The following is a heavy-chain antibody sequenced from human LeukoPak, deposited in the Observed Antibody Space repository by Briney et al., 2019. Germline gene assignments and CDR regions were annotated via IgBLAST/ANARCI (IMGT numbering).Heavy chain of an antibody. J-gene: IGHJ4*02. V-gene: IGHV3-43*02. Sequence: GGSLRLSCAASGFTFDDYAMHWVRQAPGKGLEWVSLISGDGGSTYYADSVKGRFTISRDNSKNSLYLQMNSLRTEDTALYYCAEDMAPDTAMVTSFDYWGQGTLVTVSS. D-gene: IGHD5-18*01. CDR2: ISGDGGST. CDR3: AEDMAPDTAMVTSFDY. CDR1: GFTFDDYA.